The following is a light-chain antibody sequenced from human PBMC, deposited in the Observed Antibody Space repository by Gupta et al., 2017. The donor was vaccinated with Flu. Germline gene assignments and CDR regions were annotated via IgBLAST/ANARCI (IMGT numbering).Light chain of an antibody. V-gene: IGKV4-1*01. J-gene: IGKJ1*01. CDR3: QQYDGSPRT. CDR1: QSILYSSNNKNY. Sequence: DIVMTQSPDSLAVSLGERATINCKSSQSILYSSNNKNYLTWYQQKPGQPPKLLIYWASTRESGVPDRFSGSGSGTDFTLTISILHAEDVAVYYCQQYDGSPRTFGQGTRVEIK. CDR2: WAS.